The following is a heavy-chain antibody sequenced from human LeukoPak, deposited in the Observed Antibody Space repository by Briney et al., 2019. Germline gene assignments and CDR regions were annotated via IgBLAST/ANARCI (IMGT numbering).Heavy chain of an antibody. Sequence: SVKVSCKASGGTFISYAISWVRQAPGQGREWMGRIIPIFGTANYAQKFQGRVTITTDESRSTAYMELSSLRSEDTAVYYCARDPPDSYSSGWYSFDYWGQGTLVTVSS. CDR3: ARDPPDSYSSGWYSFDY. V-gene: IGHV1-69*05. CDR2: IIPIFGTA. CDR1: GGTFISYA. J-gene: IGHJ4*02. D-gene: IGHD6-19*01.